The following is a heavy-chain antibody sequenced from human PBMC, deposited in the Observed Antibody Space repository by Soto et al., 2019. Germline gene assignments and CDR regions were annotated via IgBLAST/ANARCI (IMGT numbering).Heavy chain of an antibody. D-gene: IGHD2-8*02. J-gene: IGHJ4*02. CDR1: GFTFSRYA. CDR3: AKRRCAGGHFDC. Sequence: DVQLLESGGRLVQPEGSLRLSCAASGFTFSRYAMGWVRQGPGKGLEWVAVVSIGGSTHYADSVRGRFTISRDNSKNTLSLQMISLTAEDTAVYFCAKRRCAGGHFDCGGQGVLVTVSS. CDR2: VSIGGST. V-gene: IGHV3-23*01.